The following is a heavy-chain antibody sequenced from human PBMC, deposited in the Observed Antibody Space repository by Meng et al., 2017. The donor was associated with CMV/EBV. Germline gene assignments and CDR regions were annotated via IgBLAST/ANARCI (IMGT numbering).Heavy chain of an antibody. CDR2: IYHSGST. Sequence: SGGSISSSNWWSWVRQPPGKGLEWSGEIYHSGSTNYNPSLKSRVTISVDKSMNQFSLKLSSVTAADTAVYYCARVSEGSSGYYFDYWGQGTLVTVSS. CDR1: GGSISSSNW. D-gene: IGHD3-22*01. V-gene: IGHV4-4*02. CDR3: ARVSEGSSGYYFDY. J-gene: IGHJ4*02.